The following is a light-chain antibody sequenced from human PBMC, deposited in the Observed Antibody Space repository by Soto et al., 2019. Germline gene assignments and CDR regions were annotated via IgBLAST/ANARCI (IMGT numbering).Light chain of an antibody. Sequence: EIVMTQSPATLSVSPGERATLSCRASQSVRGNLAWYQQKPGQSPRLLIFGASTRATGVPDRFSGSGSGAEFILTISSLQSEDFAIYYCQHYDDWPRTFGPGTKVEVK. J-gene: IGKJ1*01. CDR3: QHYDDWPRT. V-gene: IGKV3-15*01. CDR2: GAS. CDR1: QSVRGN.